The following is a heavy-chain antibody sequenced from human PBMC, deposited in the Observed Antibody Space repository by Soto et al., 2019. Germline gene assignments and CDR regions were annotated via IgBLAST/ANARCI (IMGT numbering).Heavy chain of an antibody. V-gene: IGHV4-4*02. CDR3: ARVSGSYYYGMDV. CDR2: IYHSGST. Sequence: PSETLSLTCAVSGGSISSSNWWSWVRQPPGKGLEWIGEIYHSGSTNYNPSLKSRVTILIDKSKNQFSLKLSSVTAADTAVYYCARVSGSYYYGMDVWGQGTTVTVSS. D-gene: IGHD1-26*01. J-gene: IGHJ6*02. CDR1: GGSISSSNW.